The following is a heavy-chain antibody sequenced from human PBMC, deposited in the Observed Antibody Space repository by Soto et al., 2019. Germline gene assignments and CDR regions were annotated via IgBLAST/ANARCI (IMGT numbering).Heavy chain of an antibody. CDR1: GFSLSTSGVG. Sequence: QITLKESGPTLVKPTQTLTLTCTFSGFSLSTSGVGVGWIRQPPGKALEWLALIYWDDDKRYSPSLKSRLTIPKDTSKNQVVLTMTNMDPVDTATYYCAHLRFDWLDSSSTVWFDPWGQGTLVTVSS. CDR3: AHLRFDWLDSSSTVWFDP. J-gene: IGHJ5*02. V-gene: IGHV2-5*02. CDR2: IYWDDDK. D-gene: IGHD3-9*01.